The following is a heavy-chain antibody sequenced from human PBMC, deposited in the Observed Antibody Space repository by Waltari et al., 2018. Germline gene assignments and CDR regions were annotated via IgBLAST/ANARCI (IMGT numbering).Heavy chain of an antibody. CDR3: AKGGVTGSHYFEY. J-gene: IGHJ4*02. Sequence: EVQLVESGGGLVQPGGSLRLSCAASGFTLNNYAMRWVRQAPGKGLEWVLTIGSGGTTYYADSVKGRFTISRDNSRNTLYLQMNSLRAEDTAVYYCAKGGVTGSHYFEYWGQGTLVAVSS. V-gene: IGHV3-23*04. D-gene: IGHD1-20*01. CDR2: IGSGGTT. CDR1: GFTLNNYA.